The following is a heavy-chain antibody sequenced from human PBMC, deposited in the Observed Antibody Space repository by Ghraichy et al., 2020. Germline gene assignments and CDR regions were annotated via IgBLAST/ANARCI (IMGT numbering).Heavy chain of an antibody. J-gene: IGHJ4*02. CDR3: ARAGADVEVVIAATEPFDY. V-gene: IGHV3-7*04. CDR2: IKQDGSEK. D-gene: IGHD2-15*01. CDR1: GFTFSSYW. Sequence: GGSLRLSCAASGFTFSSYWMSWVRQAPGKGLEWVAYIKQDGSEKYYVDSVKGRFTISRDNAENSLNLQMNTLRANDTAIYYCARAGADVEVVIAATEPFDYWGQGTLVTVSS.